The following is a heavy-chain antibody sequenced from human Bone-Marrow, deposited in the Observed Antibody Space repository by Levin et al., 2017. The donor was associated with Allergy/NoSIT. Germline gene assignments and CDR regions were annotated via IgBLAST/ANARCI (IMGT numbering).Heavy chain of an antibody. D-gene: IGHD3-22*01. CDR3: ARGGMYYHDSSGYPFDF. J-gene: IGHJ4*02. CDR2: IYYLGHT. V-gene: IGHV4-59*06. Sequence: PGGSLRLSCTVSGGSISGYYWSWIRQPPGKGLEWIGCIYYLGHTYYDRSLKSRVAISVDTSKNQLSLKLRSVTAADTAVYYCARGGMYYHDSSGYPFDFWGQGTQVTVSS. CDR1: GGSISGYY.